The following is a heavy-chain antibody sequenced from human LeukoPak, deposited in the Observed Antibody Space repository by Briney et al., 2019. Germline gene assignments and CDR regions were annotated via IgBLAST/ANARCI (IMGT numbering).Heavy chain of an antibody. CDR2: ISAYNGNT. V-gene: IGHV1-18*01. D-gene: IGHD5-24*01. Sequence: ASVKVSCKASGYTFTSYGISWVRQAPGQGLEWMGWISAYNGNTNYAQKLQGRVTMTTDTSTSTAYMELRSLRSDDTAVYYCARHRDGYNSGDYFDYWGQGTLGTVSS. J-gene: IGHJ4*02. CDR1: GYTFTSYG. CDR3: ARHRDGYNSGDYFDY.